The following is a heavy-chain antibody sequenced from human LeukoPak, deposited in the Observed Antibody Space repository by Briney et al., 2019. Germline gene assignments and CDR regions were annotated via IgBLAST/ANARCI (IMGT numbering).Heavy chain of an antibody. CDR3: AKPTLVYSSSWYFFDY. Sequence: GGSLRLSCAASGFTFSSYWMSWVRQAPGKGLEWVANIKQDGSEKYYVDSVKGRFTISRDNAKNSLSLQMNSLRAEDTAVYYCAKPTLVYSSSWYFFDYWGQGTLVTVSS. CDR2: IKQDGSEK. D-gene: IGHD6-13*01. CDR1: GFTFSSYW. V-gene: IGHV3-7*01. J-gene: IGHJ4*02.